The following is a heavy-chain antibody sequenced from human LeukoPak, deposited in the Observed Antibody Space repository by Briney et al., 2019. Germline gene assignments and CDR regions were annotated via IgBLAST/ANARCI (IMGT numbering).Heavy chain of an antibody. D-gene: IGHD3-10*01. CDR1: GFTFDDYA. J-gene: IGHJ4*02. V-gene: IGHV3-9*03. CDR3: AKDFGPTMVRGVILYN. CDR2: ISWNSGSI. Sequence: GGSLRLSCAASGFTFDDYAMHWVRQAPGKGLEWVSGISWNSGSIGYADSVKGRFTISRDNAKNSLYLQMNSLRAEDMALYYCAKDFGPTMVRGVILYNSGQGTLVTVSS.